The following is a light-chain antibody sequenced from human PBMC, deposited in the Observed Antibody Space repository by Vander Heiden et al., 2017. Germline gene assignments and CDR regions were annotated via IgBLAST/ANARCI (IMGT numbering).Light chain of an antibody. CDR2: GVS. V-gene: IGKV3-20*01. CDR3: QQYGSSPPT. J-gene: IGKJ2*01. CDR1: QSVSRSY. Sequence: IVLTQSPGTLSLSPGERATLSCRASQSVSRSYLAWYQQKPGQAPRLLIYGVSSRAAGIPDRFSGSGSGTDFTLTISRLEPEDFAVYFCQQYGSSPPTFGQGTKLEIK.